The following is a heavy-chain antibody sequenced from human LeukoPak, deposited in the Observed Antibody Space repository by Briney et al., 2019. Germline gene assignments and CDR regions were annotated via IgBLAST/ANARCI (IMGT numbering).Heavy chain of an antibody. J-gene: IGHJ5*02. D-gene: IGHD3-22*01. Sequence: SVKVSCKATGGTFSSYAISWVRQAPGQGLEWMGGIIPIFGTANYAQKFQGRVTITADESTSTAYMELSSLRSEDTAVYYCASLVSGYYMWFDPWGQGTLVTVSS. CDR1: GGTFSSYA. CDR2: IIPIFGTA. CDR3: ASLVSGYYMWFDP. V-gene: IGHV1-69*13.